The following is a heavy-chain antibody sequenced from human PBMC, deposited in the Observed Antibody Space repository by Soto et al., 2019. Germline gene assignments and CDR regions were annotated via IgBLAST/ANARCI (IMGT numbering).Heavy chain of an antibody. V-gene: IGHV4-34*01. D-gene: IGHD3-3*01. CDR2: INHSGST. Sequence: SETLSLTCAVYGGSFSGYYWSWIRQPPGKGLEWIGEINHSGSTNYNPSLKSRVTISVDTSKNQFSLKLSSVTAADTAVYYCASRGGVVTTDYWGQGNLVTVSS. J-gene: IGHJ4*02. CDR1: GGSFSGYY. CDR3: ASRGGVVTTDY.